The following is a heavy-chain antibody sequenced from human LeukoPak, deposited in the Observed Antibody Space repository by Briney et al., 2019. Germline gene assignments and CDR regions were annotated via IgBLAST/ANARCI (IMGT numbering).Heavy chain of an antibody. CDR3: ANSLYDILNCYYREPYDY. V-gene: IGHV3-23*01. Sequence: GGSLRLSCAASGFTFSSYAMSWVRQAPGKGLEWVSAISGSGGSTYYADSVKGRFTISRDNSKNTLYLQMNSLRAEDTAVYYCANSLYDILNCYYREPYDYWGQGTLVTVSS. D-gene: IGHD3-9*01. J-gene: IGHJ4*02. CDR2: ISGSGGST. CDR1: GFTFSSYA.